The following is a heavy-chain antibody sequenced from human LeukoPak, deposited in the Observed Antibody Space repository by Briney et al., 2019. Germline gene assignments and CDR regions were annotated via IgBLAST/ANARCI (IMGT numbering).Heavy chain of an antibody. Sequence: ASVKVSCKASGYTFTSYAMNWVRQAPGQGLEWMGWINTNTGNPTYAQGFTGRFVFSLDTSVSTAYLQISSLKAEDTAVYYCARDLSAEASFHYYYGMDVWGQGTTVTVSS. CDR2: INTNTGNP. D-gene: IGHD1-14*01. J-gene: IGHJ6*02. CDR1: GYTFTSYA. CDR3: ARDLSAEASFHYYYGMDV. V-gene: IGHV7-4-1*02.